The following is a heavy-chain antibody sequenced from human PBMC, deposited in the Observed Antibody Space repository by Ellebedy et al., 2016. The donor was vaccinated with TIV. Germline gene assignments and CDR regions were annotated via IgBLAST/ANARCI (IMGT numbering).Heavy chain of an antibody. V-gene: IGHV3-23*01. J-gene: IGHJ4*02. CDR2: ISNSGDTT. Sequence: GESLKISCAASGFTFSCCAMSWVRQAPGKGLEWVSVISNSGDTTYADYVKGRFTISRDNSKNTLYLQMDSLRAEDTAVYYCAREQSPYYDILTDSFDYWGQGSLVTVSS. CDR3: AREQSPYYDILTDSFDY. CDR1: GFTFSCCA. D-gene: IGHD3-9*01.